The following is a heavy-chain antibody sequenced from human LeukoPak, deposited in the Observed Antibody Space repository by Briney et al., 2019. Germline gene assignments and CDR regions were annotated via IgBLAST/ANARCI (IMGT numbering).Heavy chain of an antibody. D-gene: IGHD5-24*01. CDR3: ARGRDGYKFDY. J-gene: IGHJ4*02. V-gene: IGHV1-69*05. CDR2: IIPIFDTT. Sequence: GASVKVSCKASGGTFTSYAISWVPQAPGQGLEWMGGIIPIFDTTNYAQKFQGRVTITTDESTSTAYMELSSLRSEDTAVYYCARGRDGYKFDYWGQGTLVTVSS. CDR1: GGTFTSYA.